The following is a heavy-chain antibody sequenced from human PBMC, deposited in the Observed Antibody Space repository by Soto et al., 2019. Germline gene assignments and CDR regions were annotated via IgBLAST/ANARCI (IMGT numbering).Heavy chain of an antibody. CDR1: GFSLSTSGMC. Sequence: SGPTLVNPTQTLTLTCTFSGFSLSTSGMCVSWIRQPPGKALEWLALIDWDDDKYYSTSLKTRLTISKDTSKNQVVLTMTNMDPVDTATYYCARSPYGDYEYYGMDAWGQGTTVTVSS. V-gene: IGHV2-70*01. D-gene: IGHD4-17*01. CDR3: ARSPYGDYEYYGMDA. CDR2: IDWDDDK. J-gene: IGHJ6*02.